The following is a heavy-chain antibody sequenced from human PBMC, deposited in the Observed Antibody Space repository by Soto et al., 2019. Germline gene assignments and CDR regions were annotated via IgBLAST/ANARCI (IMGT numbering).Heavy chain of an antibody. CDR3: AIQHPLDSSAWYN. V-gene: IGHV5-51*01. CDR1: GYSFTNYW. J-gene: IGHJ4*02. D-gene: IGHD6-19*01. Sequence: ESLKIACQASGYSFTNYWIGWVRQMPGKGLEWMGTIYPGDSDTRYSPSFQGQVTFSVDKSINTAYLHWTSLKASDTAIYYCAIQHPLDSSAWYNWGQGTLVTVSS. CDR2: IYPGDSDT.